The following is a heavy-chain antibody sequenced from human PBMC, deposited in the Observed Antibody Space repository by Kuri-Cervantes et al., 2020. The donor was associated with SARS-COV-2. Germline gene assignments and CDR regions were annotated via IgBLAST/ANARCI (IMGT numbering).Heavy chain of an antibody. D-gene: IGHD6-19*01. CDR1: GGSFSGYY. CDR2: INHSGST. J-gene: IGHJ2*01. Sequence: GSLRLSCAVYGGSFSGYYWSWIRQPPGEGLEWIGEINHSGSTNYNPSLKSRVTISADTSKNQFSLKLSSVTAADTAVYYCARGRIGYSSGWSYWYFDLWGRGTLVTVSS. CDR3: ARGRIGYSSGWSYWYFDL. V-gene: IGHV4-34*01.